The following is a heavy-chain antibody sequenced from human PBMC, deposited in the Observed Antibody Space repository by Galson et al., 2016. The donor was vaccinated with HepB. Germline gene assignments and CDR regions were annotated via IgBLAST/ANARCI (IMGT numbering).Heavy chain of an antibody. J-gene: IGHJ4*02. D-gene: IGHD3/OR15-3a*01. CDR3: AVVHRGGLVNAFDY. V-gene: IGHV1-69*13. Sequence: SVTVSCKASGGTFSHFGIIWVRQAPGQGLEWMGGVIPRYAVPNYAQQLQGRVTVTADESTSTAYLELRSLRSGVTAIYYGAVVHRGGLVNAFDYWGQGTLVTVSS. CDR2: VIPRYAVP. CDR1: GGTFSHFG.